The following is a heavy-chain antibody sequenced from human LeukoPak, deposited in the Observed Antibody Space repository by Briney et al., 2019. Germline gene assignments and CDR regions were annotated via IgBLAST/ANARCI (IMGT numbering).Heavy chain of an antibody. CDR2: ISGSGGST. CDR1: GFTFSSYA. J-gene: IGHJ1*01. V-gene: IGHV3-23*01. Sequence: GGSLRLSCAASGFTFSSYAMSWVRQAPGKGLEWVSAISGSGGSTYYADSVKGRFTISRENSKNTLYMKMNSLRAEDTAVYYCAKDQGGYLTSEYFQHWGQGTLVTVSS. CDR3: AKDQGGYLTSEYFQH. D-gene: IGHD5-12*01.